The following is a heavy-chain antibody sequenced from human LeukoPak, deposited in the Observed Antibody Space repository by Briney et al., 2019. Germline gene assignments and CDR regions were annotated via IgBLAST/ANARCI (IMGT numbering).Heavy chain of an antibody. CDR1: GYTFTSYY. CDR3: ARDPTVSGIAAAGNDY. Sequence: ASVTVSCKASGYTFTSYYMHWVRQAPGQGLEWMGIINPSGGSTSYAQKFQGRVTMTRDTSTSTVYMELSSLRSEDTAAYYCARDPTVSGIAAAGNDYWGQGTLVTVSS. J-gene: IGHJ4*02. D-gene: IGHD6-13*01. CDR2: INPSGGST. V-gene: IGHV1-46*01.